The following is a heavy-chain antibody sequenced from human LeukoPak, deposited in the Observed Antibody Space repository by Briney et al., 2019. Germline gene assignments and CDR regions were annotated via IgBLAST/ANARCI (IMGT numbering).Heavy chain of an antibody. CDR2: TWFGGT. V-gene: IGHV3-33*01. Sequence: AGTSLRLSCAASGFTLWRHGMHWLRQTPGKGLEWVAVTWFGGTDYADSVKGRFTVSRDNSKMTLYLQMNYLQVEDTALYYCAREQATFGSAGAFDIWGRGTVVTVSS. J-gene: IGHJ3*02. D-gene: IGHD3-16*01. CDR3: AREQATFGSAGAFDI. CDR1: GFTLWRHG.